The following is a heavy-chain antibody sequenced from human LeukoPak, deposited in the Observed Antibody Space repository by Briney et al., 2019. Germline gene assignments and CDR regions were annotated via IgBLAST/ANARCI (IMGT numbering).Heavy chain of an antibody. J-gene: IGHJ3*02. CDR2: ISYDGSNK. CDR3: VFEGRADGFDI. D-gene: IGHD3-10*01. Sequence: PGGSLRLSCAASGFTFSSYGMHWVGQAPGKGLEWVAVISYDGSNKYYADSVKGRFTISRDNPKNTLYLQMNSLRDEDTAVYYCVFEGRADGFDIWGQGTMVTVSS. CDR1: GFTFSSYG. V-gene: IGHV3-30*03.